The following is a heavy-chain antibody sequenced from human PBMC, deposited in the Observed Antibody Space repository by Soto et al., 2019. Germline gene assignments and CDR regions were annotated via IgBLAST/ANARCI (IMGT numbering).Heavy chain of an antibody. V-gene: IGHV3-23*01. CDR2: ISGSGDIT. D-gene: IGHD3-10*01. CDR3: AKNSRNGFTIDWYFDL. Sequence: EVQLLESGGGLVQPGGSLRLSCAASGFSFGIYAMGWVRQAPGKGLEWVSVISGSGDITYYADSVKGRFTISRDNSKNTLYLQMNSQRAEDTAVYYCAKNSRNGFTIDWYFDLWGRGTLVTVSS. CDR1: GFSFGIYA. J-gene: IGHJ2*01.